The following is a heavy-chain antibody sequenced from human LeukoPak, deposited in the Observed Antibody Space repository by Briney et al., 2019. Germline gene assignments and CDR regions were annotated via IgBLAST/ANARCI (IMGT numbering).Heavy chain of an antibody. J-gene: IGHJ4*02. V-gene: IGHV3-23*01. CDR3: AKGYSSVWTHIGHFDY. CDR2: ISRSGGST. CDR1: GFTFSSDD. Sequence: GGSLRVSCPASGFTFSSDDMSWVRQAPGKGLDWVSGISRSGGSTFYADSVKDRFTISRDNSKNTLYLQMNSLRAEDTAVYYCAKGYSSVWTHIGHFDYWGQGTLVTVSS. D-gene: IGHD6-19*01.